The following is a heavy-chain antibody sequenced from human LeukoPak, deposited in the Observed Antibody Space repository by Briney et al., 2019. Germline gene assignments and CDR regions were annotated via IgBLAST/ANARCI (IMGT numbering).Heavy chain of an antibody. V-gene: IGHV3-30*03. CDR3: ARDPGDYGPVAFDI. Sequence: PGGSLRLSCAAAGFTFSNYGMHWVRQAPGKGLEWVAVISYDGSNKYYTDSVRGRFTISRDNSKNTLYLQMNSLRAEDTAVYYCARDPGDYGPVAFDIWGQGTMVTVSS. CDR1: GFTFSNYG. J-gene: IGHJ3*02. CDR2: ISYDGSNK. D-gene: IGHD4-17*01.